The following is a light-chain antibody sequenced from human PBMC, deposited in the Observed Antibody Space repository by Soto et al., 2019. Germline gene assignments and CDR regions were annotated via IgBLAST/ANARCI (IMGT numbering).Light chain of an antibody. CDR3: QQYGSSTLT. CDR2: GAS. Sequence: EIVLTQSPGTLSLSPGERATLSCRASQSVYSDFLAWYQQKPGQAPRLLIYGASSRATGIPDRFSGSGSGTDFTLTISRLEPEDFAVYFCQQYGSSTLTFGGGTKVEIK. CDR1: QSVYSDF. V-gene: IGKV3-20*01. J-gene: IGKJ4*01.